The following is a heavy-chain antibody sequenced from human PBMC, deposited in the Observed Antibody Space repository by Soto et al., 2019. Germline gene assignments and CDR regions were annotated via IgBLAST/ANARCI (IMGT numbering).Heavy chain of an antibody. J-gene: IGHJ6*02. CDR1: GFTFDDYA. CDR3: AKDIGGFCISTSWYYSYYGMDA. D-gene: IGHD2-2*01. CDR2: ISWNSGSI. V-gene: IGHV3-9*01. Sequence: LRLSCAASGFTFDDYAMHWVRQAPGKGLEWVSGISWNSGSIGYADSVKGRFTISRDNAKNSLYLQMNSLRAEDTALYHCAKDIGGFCISTSWYYSYYGMDAWRQGPTVTVSS.